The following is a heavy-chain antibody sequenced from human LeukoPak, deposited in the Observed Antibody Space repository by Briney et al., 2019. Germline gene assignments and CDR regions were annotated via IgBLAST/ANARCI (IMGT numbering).Heavy chain of an antibody. CDR1: GFTFGSYS. D-gene: IGHD1-26*01. V-gene: IGHV3-21*01. Sequence: GGSLRLSCAASGFTFGSYSMNWVRQAPGKGLEWVSSISSSSSSYIYYADSVKGRFTISRDNAKNSLYLQMNSLRAEDTAVYYCARDSGSSPHYFDYWGQGTLVTVSS. J-gene: IGHJ4*02. CDR3: ARDSGSSPHYFDY. CDR2: ISSSSSSYI.